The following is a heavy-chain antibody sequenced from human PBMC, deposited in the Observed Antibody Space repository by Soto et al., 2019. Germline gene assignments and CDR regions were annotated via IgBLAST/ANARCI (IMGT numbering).Heavy chain of an antibody. D-gene: IGHD3-10*01. CDR3: ASDPLWFGELLLDY. CDR2: ISSSSSTI. Sequence: EVQLVESGGGLVQPGGSLRLSCAASGFTFSSYSMNWVRQAPGKGLEWVSYISSSSSTIYYADSVKGRFTISRDNAKNSLYLQMNSRRAEDTAVYYCASDPLWFGELLLDYWGQGTRVTVSS. V-gene: IGHV3-48*01. CDR1: GFTFSSYS. J-gene: IGHJ4*02.